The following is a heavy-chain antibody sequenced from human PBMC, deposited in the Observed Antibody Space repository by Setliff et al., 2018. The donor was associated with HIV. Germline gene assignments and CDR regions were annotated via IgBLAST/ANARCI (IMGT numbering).Heavy chain of an antibody. D-gene: IGHD6-19*01. CDR1: GDSISTDY. CDR2: IYNSAST. CDR3: ARSPRIGVAGEFEY. J-gene: IGHJ4*02. V-gene: IGHV4-4*09. Sequence: PSETLSLTCTVSGDSISTDYWTWIRQPPGKGLEWIGYIYNSASTSYNPSLKSRVTISVDTSKNQFSLKVNSVTAADTAVYYCARSPRIGVAGEFEYWGQGTLVTVSS.